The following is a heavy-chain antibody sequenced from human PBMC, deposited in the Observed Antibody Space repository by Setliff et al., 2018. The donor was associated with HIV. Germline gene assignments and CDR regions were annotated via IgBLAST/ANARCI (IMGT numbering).Heavy chain of an antibody. J-gene: IGHJ5*01. CDR3: ARDPRTDSSYAWFDS. CDR2: VSGGGGST. V-gene: IGHV3-23*01. Sequence: PGGSLRLSCAASGFTFSSYTMNWVRQAPGKGLEWVSTVSGGGGSTYYADSVKGRFTISRDNSKNTLYLQMTSLRAEDTALYFCARDPRTDSSYAWFDSWGQGTLVTVSS. D-gene: IGHD6-6*01. CDR1: GFTFSSYT.